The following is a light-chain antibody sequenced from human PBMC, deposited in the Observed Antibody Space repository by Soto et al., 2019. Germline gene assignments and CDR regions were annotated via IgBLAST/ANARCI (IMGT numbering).Light chain of an antibody. V-gene: IGLV2-14*01. CDR3: PSYTTSSSYV. Sequence: QSALTQPASVSGSPGQSITISCTGTSSDVGAYNRVSWYQQRSGKAPKPMVYEVTHRPSGVSNRFSGSKSANTASLTISGLQAEDEADYYCPSYTTSSSYVFGTGTKLTVL. CDR2: EVT. J-gene: IGLJ1*01. CDR1: SSDVGAYNR.